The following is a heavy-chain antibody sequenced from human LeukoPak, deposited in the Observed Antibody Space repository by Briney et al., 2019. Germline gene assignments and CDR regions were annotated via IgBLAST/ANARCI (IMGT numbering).Heavy chain of an antibody. CDR1: GFTFTNYA. CDR2: ISGSGSNT. J-gene: IGHJ4*02. CDR3: ARDQGIFDY. Sequence: GGSLRLSCAASGFTFTNYAMTWVRQAPGKGLEWVSVISGSGSNTDYADSVKGRFTISRDNAKNSLYLQMNSLRDEDSAVYYCARDQGIFDYWGQGTLVTVSS. V-gene: IGHV3-23*01.